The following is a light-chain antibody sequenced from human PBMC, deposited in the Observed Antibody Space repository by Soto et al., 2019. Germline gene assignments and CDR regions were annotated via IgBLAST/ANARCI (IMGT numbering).Light chain of an antibody. CDR2: DVS. CDR1: SSDIGGYSY. J-gene: IGLJ7*01. CDR3: VSYTSSSSLL. Sequence: QSALTQPASVSGSPGQSITISCTGTSSDIGGYSYVSWYQHYPGKAPKLIIYDVSSRPSGVSNRFSASKSGNTASLTISGLQAEDEADYYCVSYTSSSSLLFGGGTQLTVL. V-gene: IGLV2-14*03.